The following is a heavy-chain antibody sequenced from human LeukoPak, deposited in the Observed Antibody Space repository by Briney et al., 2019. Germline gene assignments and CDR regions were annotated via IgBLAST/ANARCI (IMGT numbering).Heavy chain of an antibody. D-gene: IGHD5-24*01. CDR2: IRYDGSNK. CDR3: AKGPEEDGYNFCDP. J-gene: IGHJ5*02. CDR1: GFTFSSYG. V-gene: IGHV3-30*02. Sequence: PGGSLRLSCAASGFTFSSYGMHWVRQAPGKGLEWVAFIRYDGSNKYYADSVKGRFTISRDNSKNTLYLQMNSLRAEDTAVYYCAKGPEEDGYNFCDPWGQGTLVTVSS.